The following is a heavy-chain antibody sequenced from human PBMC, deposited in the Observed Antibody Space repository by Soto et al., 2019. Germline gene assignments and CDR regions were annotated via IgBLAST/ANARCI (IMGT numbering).Heavy chain of an antibody. CDR3: TGGYCTGGTCYSGYFQH. J-gene: IGHJ1*01. V-gene: IGHV3-73*02. CDR1: GFTFSGST. D-gene: IGHD2-15*01. CDR2: IRSKANDYAT. Sequence: EVQRVQSGGGLVQPGGSLKLSCAASGFTFSGSTVHWVRQASGEGLQWVGRIRSKANDYATTYIASVKGRFTISRDDSRNTAYLQMSDLKTEDTAVYYCTGGYCTGGTCYSGYFQHWGQGPLVTVFS.